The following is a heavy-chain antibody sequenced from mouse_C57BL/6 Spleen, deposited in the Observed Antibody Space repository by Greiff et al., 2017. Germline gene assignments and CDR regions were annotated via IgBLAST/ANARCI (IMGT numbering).Heavy chain of an antibody. CDR1: GYSITSGYY. CDR3: AREGYSNEGFAY. D-gene: IGHD2-5*01. J-gene: IGHJ3*01. Sequence: VQLKESGPGLVKPSQSLSLTCSVTGYSITSGYYWNWIRQFPGNKLEWMGYISYDGSNNYNPSLKNRISITRDTSKTQFFLKLNSVTTEDTATYYCAREGYSNEGFAYWGQGTLVTVSA. V-gene: IGHV3-6*01. CDR2: ISYDGSN.